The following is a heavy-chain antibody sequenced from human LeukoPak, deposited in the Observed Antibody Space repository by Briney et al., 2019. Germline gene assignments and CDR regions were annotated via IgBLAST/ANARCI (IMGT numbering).Heavy chain of an antibody. J-gene: IGHJ4*02. Sequence: PGGSLRLSCAASEFTFSSYGMHWVRQAPGKGLEWVASIRNDGSNKYYADSVKGRFTISRDNFKKTMFLEMNSLRTEDTAVYHCAKDRRVGATDYFDYWGQGTQVTVST. V-gene: IGHV3-30*02. CDR3: AKDRRVGATDYFDY. D-gene: IGHD1-26*01. CDR2: IRNDGSNK. CDR1: EFTFSSYG.